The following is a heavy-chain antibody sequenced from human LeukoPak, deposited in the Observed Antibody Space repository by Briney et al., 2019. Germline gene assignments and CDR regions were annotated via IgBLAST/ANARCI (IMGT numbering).Heavy chain of an antibody. D-gene: IGHD1-26*01. CDR2: IYYSGST. V-gene: IGHV4-39*01. CDR3: ARLGSGGSYGRREIDY. CDR1: GGSISSSSYY. J-gene: IGHJ4*02. Sequence: NPSETLSLTCTVSGGSISSSSYYWGWIRQPPGKGLEWIGSIYYSGSTYYNPSLKSRVTISVDTSKNQFSLKLSSVTAADTAVYYCARLGSGGSYGRREIDYWGQGTLVTVSS.